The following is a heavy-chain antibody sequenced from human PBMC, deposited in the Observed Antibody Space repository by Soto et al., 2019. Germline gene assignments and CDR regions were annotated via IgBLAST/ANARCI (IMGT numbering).Heavy chain of an antibody. CDR3: ASFDFWSGPPLDY. Sequence: QVQLVQSGAEVQKPGSSVKVSCKASGGTFSSYTISWVQQAPGQGLEWMGRIIPILGIANYAQKFRGRVTITADKSTSRAYMELSSLRSEDTAVYYCASFDFWSGPPLDYWGQGTLVTVSS. D-gene: IGHD3-3*01. V-gene: IGHV1-69*02. CDR2: IIPILGIA. CDR1: GGTFSSYT. J-gene: IGHJ4*02.